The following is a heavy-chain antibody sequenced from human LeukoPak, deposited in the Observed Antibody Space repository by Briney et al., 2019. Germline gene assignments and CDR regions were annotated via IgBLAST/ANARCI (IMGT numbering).Heavy chain of an antibody. CDR2: ISDSGSSK. CDR3: ATGIAAAGAYYFDY. D-gene: IGHD6-13*01. Sequence: PGGSLRLSCAASGFTFSTYPMSWVRQAPGKGLAWVSTISDSGSSKYYADSVKGRFTISRDNSKNTLYLQMNSLRAEDTAVYYCATGIAAAGAYYFDYWGQGTLVTVSS. CDR1: GFTFSTYP. V-gene: IGHV3-23*01. J-gene: IGHJ4*02.